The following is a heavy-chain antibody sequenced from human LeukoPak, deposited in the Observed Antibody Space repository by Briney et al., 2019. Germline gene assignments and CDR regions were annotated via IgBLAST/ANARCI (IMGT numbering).Heavy chain of an antibody. D-gene: IGHD3-22*01. CDR1: GFTFSSYG. CDR3: ARDFSAGYSSGYPPGY. J-gene: IGHJ4*02. Sequence: GGSLRLSCAASGFTFSSYGMHWVRQAPGKGLEWVAVISYDGSNKYYADSVKGRFTISRDNSNNTLFLEMNTLRAEDTAIYYCARDFSAGYSSGYPPGYWGQGTLVTVSS. V-gene: IGHV3-30*03. CDR2: ISYDGSNK.